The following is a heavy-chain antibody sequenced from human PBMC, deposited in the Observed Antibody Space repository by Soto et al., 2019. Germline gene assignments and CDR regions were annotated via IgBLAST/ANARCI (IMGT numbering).Heavy chain of an antibody. J-gene: IGHJ4*02. CDR2: IFHDGTA. Sequence: QVKLQESGPGLATPSGTLSLTCAVSGVSISSGNWWTWVRQSPQRGLEYIGEIFHDGTANYYPSFERRVAISVDTSKNQCSLKLTSVTAADTAIYFCARLVYDTRLNYIYFDFWGQGTLVTVSS. V-gene: IGHV4-4*02. D-gene: IGHD3-10*01. CDR3: ARLVYDTRLNYIYFDF. CDR1: GVSISSGNW.